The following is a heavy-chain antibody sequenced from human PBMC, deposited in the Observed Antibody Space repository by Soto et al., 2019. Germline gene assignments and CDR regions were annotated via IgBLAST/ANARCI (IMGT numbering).Heavy chain of an antibody. CDR3: ARRRKAVAGTVVYNWFDP. J-gene: IGHJ5*02. CDR2: INHSGST. CDR1: GGSFSGYY. D-gene: IGHD6-19*01. Sequence: SETLSLTCAVYGGSFSGYYWSWIRQPPGKGLEWIGEINHSGSTNYNPSLKSRVTISVDTSKNQFSLKLSSVTAADTAVYYCARRRKAVAGTVVYNWFDPWGQGTLVTVSS. V-gene: IGHV4-34*01.